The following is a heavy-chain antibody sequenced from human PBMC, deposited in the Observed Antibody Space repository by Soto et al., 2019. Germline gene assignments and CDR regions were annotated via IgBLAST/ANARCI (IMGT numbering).Heavy chain of an antibody. Sequence: SETLSLTCTVSGGSISSGGYYWSWIRPHPGEGLEWIVYIYNSVTTYSTPPLKSGVTISEDTPKNQFSLRWSSVSAADTALYFFARCAIVVVYAHSFDLSGRGT. J-gene: IGHJ5*02. CDR2: IYNSVTT. V-gene: IGHV4-31*03. CDR1: GGSISSGGYY. CDR3: ARCAIVVVYAHSFDL. D-gene: IGHD2-8*02.